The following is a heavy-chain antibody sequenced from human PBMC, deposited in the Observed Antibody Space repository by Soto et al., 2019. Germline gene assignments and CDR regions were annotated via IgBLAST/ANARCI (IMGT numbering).Heavy chain of an antibody. Sequence: ASVKVSCKASGYTFIGYYIHWVRQAPGQGLEWMGRINPNSGEVTYGETFQGRVTMTRDTSNNTAYMELSRLRSDDTAVYYCARDPRPLSYFDYWGQGTLVTVSS. CDR3: ARDPRPLSYFDY. CDR2: INPNSGEV. CDR1: GYTFIGYY. D-gene: IGHD6-6*01. J-gene: IGHJ4*02. V-gene: IGHV1-2*06.